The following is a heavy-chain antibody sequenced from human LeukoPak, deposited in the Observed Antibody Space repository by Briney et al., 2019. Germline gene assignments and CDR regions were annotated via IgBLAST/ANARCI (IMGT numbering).Heavy chain of an antibody. D-gene: IGHD3-22*01. Sequence: GGSLRLSCAASGFTFSNAWMSWVRQAPGKGLEWVAVISYDGSNKKYADSVKGRFTISRDNSKNTLYLQMNSLRAEDTAVYYCARGFPHHYDSRGIKFDFWGQGILVSVSS. CDR3: ARGFPHHYDSRGIKFDF. J-gene: IGHJ4*02. V-gene: IGHV3-30*03. CDR2: ISYDGSNK. CDR1: GFTFSNAW.